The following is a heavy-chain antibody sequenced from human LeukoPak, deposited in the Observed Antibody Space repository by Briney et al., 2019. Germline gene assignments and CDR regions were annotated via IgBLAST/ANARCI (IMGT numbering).Heavy chain of an antibody. CDR2: INPSGGST. J-gene: IGHJ3*02. CDR1: GYTFTSYY. CDR3: ARVRSKYYYGSGSSDAFDI. D-gene: IGHD3-10*01. Sequence: ASVKVSCEASGYTFTSYYMHWVRQAPGQGLEWMGIINPSGGSTSYAQKFQGRVTMTRDTSTSTVYMELSSLRSEDTAVYYCARVRSKYYYGSGSSDAFDIWGQGTMVTVSS. V-gene: IGHV1-46*01.